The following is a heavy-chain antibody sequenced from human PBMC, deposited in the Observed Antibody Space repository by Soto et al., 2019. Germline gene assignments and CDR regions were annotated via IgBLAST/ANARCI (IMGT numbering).Heavy chain of an antibody. D-gene: IGHD3-10*01. J-gene: IGHJ6*02. CDR3: ASSMVRGDYYYYGMDV. CDR2: ISSSSSTI. Sequence: GGSLRLSCAASGFTFSSYSMNWVRQAPGKGLEWVSYISSSSSTIYYADSVKGRFTISRDNAKNSLYLQMNSLRAEDTAVYYCASSMVRGDYYYYGMDVWGQGTTVTVSS. V-gene: IGHV3-48*01. CDR1: GFTFSSYS.